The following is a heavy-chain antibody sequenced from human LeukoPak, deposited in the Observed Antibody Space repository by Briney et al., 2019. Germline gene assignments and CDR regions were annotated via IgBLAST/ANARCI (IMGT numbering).Heavy chain of an antibody. CDR2: ISGSGGDT. D-gene: IGHD3-3*01. CDR1: GFTFSSYA. J-gene: IGHJ4*02. V-gene: IGHV3-23*01. Sequence: GGSLRLSCAASGFTFSSYAMSWVRQAPGKGLEWVSDISGSGGDTYYADSVMGRFTISRDNSKNTLYLEMNRLRAEDTAVYYCAKPNFYNFWSGSDYWGQGTLVTVSS. CDR3: AKPNFYNFWSGSDY.